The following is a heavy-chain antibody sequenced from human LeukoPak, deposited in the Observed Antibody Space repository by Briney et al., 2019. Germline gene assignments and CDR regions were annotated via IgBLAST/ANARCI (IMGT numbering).Heavy chain of an antibody. CDR3: ATHSEYSGYDHFDY. J-gene: IGHJ4*02. CDR2: IYHSGRI. V-gene: IGHV4-4*02. Sequence: PSETLSLTCAVSGGAISSTKWWSWVRQPPGKGLEWIGEIYHSGRINYNPSLKSRLIISVDKSKNQFSLKLSSVTAADTAMYYCATHSEYSGYDHFDYWGQGTLVIVSS. CDR1: GGAISSTKW. D-gene: IGHD5-12*01.